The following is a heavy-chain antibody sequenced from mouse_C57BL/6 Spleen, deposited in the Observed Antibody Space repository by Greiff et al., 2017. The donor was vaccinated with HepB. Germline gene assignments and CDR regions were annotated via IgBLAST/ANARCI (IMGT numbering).Heavy chain of an antibody. V-gene: IGHV1-69*01. CDR3: ARNSHYYGSRTFDY. D-gene: IGHD1-1*01. J-gene: IGHJ2*01. Sequence: VQLQQPGAELVMPGASVKLSCKASGYTFTSYWMHWVKQRPGQGLEWIGEIDPSDSYTNYNQKFKGKSTLTVDKSSSTAYMQLSSLTSEDSAVYYCARNSHYYGSRTFDYWGQGTTLTVSS. CDR1: GYTFTSYW. CDR2: IDPSDSYT.